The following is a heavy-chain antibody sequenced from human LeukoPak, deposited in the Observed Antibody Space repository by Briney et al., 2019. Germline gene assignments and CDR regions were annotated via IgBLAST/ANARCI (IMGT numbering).Heavy chain of an antibody. V-gene: IGHV3-21*01. Sequence: GGSLRLSCAASGFTFDNYAMSWVRQAPGKGLEWVSSISSSSSYIYYADSVKGRFTISRDNAKSSLYLQMNSLRAEDTAVYYCARAPPPALSRYFSYYYGMDVWGQGTTVTVSS. CDR2: ISSSSSYI. J-gene: IGHJ6*02. CDR1: GFTFDNYA. D-gene: IGHD3-10*01. CDR3: ARAPPPALSRYFSYYYGMDV.